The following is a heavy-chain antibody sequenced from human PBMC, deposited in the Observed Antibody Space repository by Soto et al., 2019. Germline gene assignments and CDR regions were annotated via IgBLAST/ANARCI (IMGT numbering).Heavy chain of an antibody. V-gene: IGHV1-69*12. CDR2: IIPIFGTA. CDR1: GGTFSSYA. J-gene: IGHJ6*02. Sequence: QVQLVQSGAEVKKPGSSVKVSCKASGGTFSSYAISWVRQAPGQGLEWMGGIIPIFGTANYAQKFQGRVTITADESTSTAYMELSSLRSEDTAVYYCAXXXXXXXXXXXGMDVWGQGTTVTVSS. CDR3: AXXXXXXXXXXXGMDV.